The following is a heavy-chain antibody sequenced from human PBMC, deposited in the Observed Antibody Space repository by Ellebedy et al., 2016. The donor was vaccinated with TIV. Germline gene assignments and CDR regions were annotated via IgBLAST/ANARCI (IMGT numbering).Heavy chain of an antibody. Sequence: ASVKVSCKASGYTFTSYGVTWVRQAPGQGLEWMGWISSYKGNTNYAQKLQGRVTMTTDTSTSTAYMELRSLRSDDTAVYYCARVSGTAPGSGLYYDFWSGYYFDFDYWGQGTLVTVSS. J-gene: IGHJ4*02. CDR3: ARVSGTAPGSGLYYDFWSGYYFDFDY. D-gene: IGHD3-3*01. CDR2: ISSYKGNT. V-gene: IGHV1-18*01. CDR1: GYTFTSYG.